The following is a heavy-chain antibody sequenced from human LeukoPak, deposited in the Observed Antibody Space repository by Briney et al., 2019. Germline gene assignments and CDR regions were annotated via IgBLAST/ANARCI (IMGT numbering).Heavy chain of an antibody. CDR2: INHSGST. J-gene: IGHJ6*03. CDR3: ARRWFGESSTPYYYYYYYMDV. V-gene: IGHV4-34*01. CDR1: GFTFSDYY. Sequence: GSLRLSCAASGFTFSDYYMSWIRQPPGKGLEWIGEINHSGSTNYNPSLKSRVTISVDTSKNQFSLKLSSVTAADTAVYYCARRWFGESSTPYYYYYYYMDVWGKGTTVTVSS. D-gene: IGHD3-10*01.